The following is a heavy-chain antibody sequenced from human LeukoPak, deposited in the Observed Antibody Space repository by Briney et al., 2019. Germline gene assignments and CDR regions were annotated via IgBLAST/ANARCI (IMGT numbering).Heavy chain of an antibody. J-gene: IGHJ5*02. D-gene: IGHD2-2*01. Sequence: GGSLRLSCAASGFTVSSNYMSWVRQAPGKGLEWVSVIYSGGSTYYADSVKGRFTISRDNSKNTVSLQMNSLRAEDTAVYYCAKLFGGGILPAAVHAWGQGTLVTVSS. CDR3: AKLFGGGILPAAVHA. CDR1: GFTVSSNY. V-gene: IGHV3-66*01. CDR2: IYSGGST.